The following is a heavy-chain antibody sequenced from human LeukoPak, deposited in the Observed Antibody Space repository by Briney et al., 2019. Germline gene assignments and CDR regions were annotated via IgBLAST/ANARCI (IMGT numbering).Heavy chain of an antibody. V-gene: IGHV4-59*01. CDR2: IYYSGST. CDR3: AREQPYDYGDYGLRVAYMDV. Sequence: KASETLSLTCTVSGDSISSFYWSWIRQPPGKGLEWIGCIYYSGSTNYNPSLKSRVTISVDTSKNQFSLKLSSVTAADTAVYYCAREQPYDYGDYGLRVAYMDVWGKGTTVTVSS. J-gene: IGHJ6*03. D-gene: IGHD4-17*01. CDR1: GDSISSFY.